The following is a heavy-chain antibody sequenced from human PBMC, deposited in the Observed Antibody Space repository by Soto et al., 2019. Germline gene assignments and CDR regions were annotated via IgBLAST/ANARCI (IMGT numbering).Heavy chain of an antibody. CDR1: GGTFNTYT. D-gene: IGHD2-21*01. CDR3: AITYCRDNSCPRDFDF. Sequence: QVQVVQTGAEVKKPDSSVKVSCKPSGGTFNTYTVKWVRLAPGHGLEWMGRFIPILDMANYAQKFQDRVTITADRSTFTAYMELNSLTSDDTAVYYCAITYCRDNSCPRDFDFWGPGTRVTVSS. J-gene: IGHJ4*02. V-gene: IGHV1-69*02. CDR2: FIPILDMA.